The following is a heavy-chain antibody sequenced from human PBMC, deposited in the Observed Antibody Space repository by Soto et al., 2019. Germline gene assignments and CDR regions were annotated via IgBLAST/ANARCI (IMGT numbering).Heavy chain of an antibody. CDR2: IYHSGST. CDR3: ARGVGGLWFGELSKYYYGMDV. CDR1: GDSINNNNFY. J-gene: IGHJ6*02. Sequence: SETLSLTCTVSGDSINNNNFYWSWIRQYPGKGLEWIGYIYHSGSTYYNPSLKSRVTISVDTSRNQFSLKLSSVTAADTAVYYCARGVGGLWFGELSKYYYGMDVWGQGTTVTVSS. V-gene: IGHV4-31*03. D-gene: IGHD3-10*01.